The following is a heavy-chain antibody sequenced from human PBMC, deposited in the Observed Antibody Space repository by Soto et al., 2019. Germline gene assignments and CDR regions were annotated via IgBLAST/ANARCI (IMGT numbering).Heavy chain of an antibody. J-gene: IGHJ4*02. CDR3: ATYCSGGSCYSSRGTGFGY. CDR1: GFTFSNFA. D-gene: IGHD2-15*01. CDR2: ISGSGDST. Sequence: EVQVLESGGGLVQPGGSLRLSCAASGFTFSNFAMTWVRQAPGKGLEWVSAISGSGDSTYYADSVKGRFTISRDNSKSTLYLQMNSLRAEDTAVYYCATYCSGGSCYSSRGTGFGYWGQGTRVTVSS. V-gene: IGHV3-23*01.